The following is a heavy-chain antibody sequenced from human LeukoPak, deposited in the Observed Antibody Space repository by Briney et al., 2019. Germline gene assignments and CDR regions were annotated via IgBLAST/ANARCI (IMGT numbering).Heavy chain of an antibody. J-gene: IGHJ4*02. Sequence: ASVTVSCKASGYTFTGYYMHWVRQAPGQGLEWMGWINPNSGGTNYAQKFQGRVTMTRDTSISTAHMELSRLRSDDTAVYYCASHSRYCSSTSCYPFDYWGQGTLVTVSS. CDR3: ASHSRYCSSTSCYPFDY. D-gene: IGHD2-2*01. V-gene: IGHV1-2*02. CDR2: INPNSGGT. CDR1: GYTFTGYY.